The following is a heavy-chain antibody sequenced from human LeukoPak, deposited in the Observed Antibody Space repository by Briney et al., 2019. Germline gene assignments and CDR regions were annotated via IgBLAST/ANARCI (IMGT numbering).Heavy chain of an antibody. CDR3: AKPNTAMVTLDY. D-gene: IGHD5-18*01. CDR1: GFTFSSYA. CDR2: ISGSGGST. J-gene: IGHJ4*02. Sequence: GGSLRLSCAASGFTFSSYAMSWVRQAPGKGLEWVSAISGSGGSTYYADSVKGRFTISRDNSKNTLYLQMNSLRAEDTAVYHCAKPNTAMVTLDYWGQGSLVTVSS. V-gene: IGHV3-23*01.